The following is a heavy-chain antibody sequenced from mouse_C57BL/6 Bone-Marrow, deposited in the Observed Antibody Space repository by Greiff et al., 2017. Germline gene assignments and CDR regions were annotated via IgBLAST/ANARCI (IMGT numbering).Heavy chain of an antibody. D-gene: IGHD3-3*01. CDR1: GFTFSSYG. CDR2: ISSGGSYT. J-gene: IGHJ1*03. CDR3: ARRGTSWYFDV. Sequence: EVMLVESGGDLVKPGGSLKLSCAASGFTFSSYGMSWVRQTPDKRLAWVATISSGGSYTYYPDSVKGRFTISRDNAKNTLYLQMSSLKSEDTAMYYCARRGTSWYFDVWGTGTTVTVSS. V-gene: IGHV5-6*02.